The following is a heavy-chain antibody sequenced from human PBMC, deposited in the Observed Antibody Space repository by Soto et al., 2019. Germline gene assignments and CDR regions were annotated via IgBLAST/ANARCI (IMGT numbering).Heavy chain of an antibody. CDR2: IIPIFGTA. CDR3: ARDHLDYYDSSGSREPFDY. V-gene: IGHV1-69*13. Sequence: ASVKVSCKASGGTFSSYAISWVRQAPGQGLEWMGGIIPIFGTANYAQKFQGRVTITADESTSTAYMELSSLRSEDAAVYYCARDHLDYYDSSGSREPFDYWGQGTLVTVSS. CDR1: GGTFSSYA. D-gene: IGHD3-22*01. J-gene: IGHJ4*02.